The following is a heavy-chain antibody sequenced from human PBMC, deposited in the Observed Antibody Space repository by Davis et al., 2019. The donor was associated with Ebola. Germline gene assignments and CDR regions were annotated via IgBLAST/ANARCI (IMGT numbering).Heavy chain of an antibody. J-gene: IGHJ4*02. CDR2: IYSSGNT. CDR1: GFTVSNNY. V-gene: IGHV3-53*01. D-gene: IGHD5-18*01. CDR3: AREQVDTAMALAGAGDY. Sequence: GESLKISCAASGFTVSNNYMSWVRQAPGKGLEWVSVIYSSGNTYYADSVKGRFTISRDNSKNTLYLQINSLRAEDTAVYYCAREQVDTAMALAGAGDYWGQGTLVTVSS.